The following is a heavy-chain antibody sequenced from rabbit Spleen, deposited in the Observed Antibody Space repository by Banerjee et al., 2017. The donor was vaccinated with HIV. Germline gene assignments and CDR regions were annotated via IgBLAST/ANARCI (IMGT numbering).Heavy chain of an antibody. CDR2: INIVTGKY. J-gene: IGHJ4*01. CDR1: GVSMNDKDV. D-gene: IGHD2-1*01. V-gene: IGHV1S45*01. CDR3: ARDLYGVIGWNFGW. Sequence: EQLQEAGGGLVKTEGSLTLTCKASGVSMNDKDVMCWVRHAPGKGLEWIACINIVTGKYVYASWAKGRFTMSRTSSTTVTLEITSLPAADTATYFCARDLYGVIGWNFGWWGQGTLVTVS.